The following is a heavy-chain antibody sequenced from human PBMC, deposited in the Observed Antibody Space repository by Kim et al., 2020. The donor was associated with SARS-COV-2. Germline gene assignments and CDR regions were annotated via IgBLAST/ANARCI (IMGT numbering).Heavy chain of an antibody. Sequence: GGSLRLSCVASGFTFSNFGMHWVRQAPGKGLEWVGIVSVDGRNTYYAASVKGRFTISRDNSKNTLYLQMNSLRREDTARYYCVKEAGITRMVDDYYFD. CDR3: VKEAGITRMVDDYYFD. CDR2: VSVDGRNT. V-gene: IGHV3-30*02. CDR1: GFTFSNFG. J-gene: IGHJ4*01. D-gene: IGHD2-8*01.